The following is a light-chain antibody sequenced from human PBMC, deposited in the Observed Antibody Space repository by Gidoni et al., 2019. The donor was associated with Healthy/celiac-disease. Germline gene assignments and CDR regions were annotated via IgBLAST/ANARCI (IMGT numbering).Light chain of an antibody. CDR2: DAS. CDR1: QSVSSY. V-gene: IGKV3-11*01. J-gene: IGKJ1*01. Sequence: IVFTQSPATLSLSPGERATLSCRASQSVSSYLAWYQQKPGQAPRLLIYDASNRATGIPARFSGSGSGTDFTLTISSLEPEDFAVYYCQQRSNWPTTFXQXTKVEIK. CDR3: QQRSNWPTT.